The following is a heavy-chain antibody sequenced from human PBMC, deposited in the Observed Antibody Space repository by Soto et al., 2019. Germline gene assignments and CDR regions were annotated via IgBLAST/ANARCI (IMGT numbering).Heavy chain of an antibody. Sequence: SSETLSLTCTVSGASISSGNYYWSWIRQHPGKGLEWIGYIYYSGNTYYNPSLKSRVNISVDTSVNQLSLRLTSVTAADTAFYYCARYSGNFDYWGQGTLVTVSS. CDR2: IYYSGNT. D-gene: IGHD1-26*01. V-gene: IGHV4-31*03. CDR1: GASISSGNYY. CDR3: ARYSGNFDY. J-gene: IGHJ4*02.